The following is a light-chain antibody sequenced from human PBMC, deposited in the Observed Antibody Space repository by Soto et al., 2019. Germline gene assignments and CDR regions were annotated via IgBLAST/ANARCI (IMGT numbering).Light chain of an antibody. CDR2: DAS. Sequence: DIQMTQSPSTLSATVGDRVTITCRAGQSISAWLAWYQQKPGKAPKLLIYDASNLASGVPSRFSGSGSGTNFTLTISSLQPEDFATYYCQQLIRFPTKFGQGTKVDIK. CDR3: QQLIRFPTK. V-gene: IGKV1-5*01. CDR1: QSISAW. J-gene: IGKJ1*01.